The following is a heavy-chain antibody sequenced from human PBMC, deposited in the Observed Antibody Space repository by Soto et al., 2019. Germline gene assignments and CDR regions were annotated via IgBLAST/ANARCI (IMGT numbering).Heavy chain of an antibody. CDR1: GFTFSSYA. V-gene: IGHV3-23*01. CDR3: ARIYNNKLLRKLDY. D-gene: IGHD3-10*01. J-gene: IGHJ4*02. Sequence: XVSLRLSCAASGFTFSSYAMSWVRQAPGKGLEWVSAISGSGGSTYYADSVKGRFTISRDNSKNTLYLQMNSLRAEDMAVYYCARIYNNKLLRKLDYWGQGTLVTVSS. CDR2: ISGSGGST.